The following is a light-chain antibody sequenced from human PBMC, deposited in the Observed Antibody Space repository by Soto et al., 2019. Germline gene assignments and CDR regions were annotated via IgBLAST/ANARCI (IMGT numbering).Light chain of an antibody. Sequence: QPALTQPASVSGSPGQSITISCTGTSSDVGAYNFVSWYQQYPGNAPKVMIYEVNNRPSGVSNRFSGSKSGNTASLTISGLQAEDEADYYCSSFTRSSTYVFGSGTKVTVL. CDR1: SSDVGAYNF. CDR2: EVN. V-gene: IGLV2-14*01. CDR3: SSFTRSSTYV. J-gene: IGLJ1*01.